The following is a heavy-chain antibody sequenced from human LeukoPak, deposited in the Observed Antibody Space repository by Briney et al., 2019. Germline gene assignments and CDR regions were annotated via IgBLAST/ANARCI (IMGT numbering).Heavy chain of an antibody. J-gene: IGHJ4*02. CDR2: IIPIFGTA. CDR3: ASTYGTTGFGVVIPFDY. D-gene: IGHD3-3*01. V-gene: IGHV1-69*13. CDR1: GGTFSSYA. Sequence: SVKVSCKASGGTFSSYAISWVRQAPGQGLEWMGGIIPIFGTAKYAQKFQGRVTITADESTSTAYMELSSLRSEDTAVYYCASTYGTTGFGVVIPFDYWGQGTLVTVSS.